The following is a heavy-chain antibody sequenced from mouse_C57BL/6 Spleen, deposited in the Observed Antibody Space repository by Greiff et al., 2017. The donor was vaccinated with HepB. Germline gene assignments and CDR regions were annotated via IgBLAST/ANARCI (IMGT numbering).Heavy chain of an antibody. CDR2: INPNNGGT. V-gene: IGHV1-26*01. Sequence: EVQLQQSGPELVKPGASVKISCKASGYTFTDYYMNWVKQSHGKSLEWIGDINPNNGGTSYNQKFKGKATLTVDKSSSTAYMELRSLTSEDSAVYYCAGWLLPRYFDVWGTGTTVTVSS. CDR3: AGWLLPRYFDV. J-gene: IGHJ1*03. CDR1: GYTFTDYY. D-gene: IGHD2-3*01.